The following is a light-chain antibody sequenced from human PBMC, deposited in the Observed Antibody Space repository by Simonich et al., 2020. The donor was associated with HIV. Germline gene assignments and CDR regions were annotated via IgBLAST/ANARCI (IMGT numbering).Light chain of an antibody. Sequence: EIVLTQSPGTLSLSPGERATLSCKATQSISNYLSWYQQKPGQAPRLLIYDASNRATGIPARFSGSGSGTDYTLTISSLQPEDFATYYCQQFYSTPQTFGQGTKVEIK. J-gene: IGKJ1*01. CDR1: QSISNY. CDR3: QQFYSTPQT. V-gene: IGKV3-11*01. CDR2: DAS.